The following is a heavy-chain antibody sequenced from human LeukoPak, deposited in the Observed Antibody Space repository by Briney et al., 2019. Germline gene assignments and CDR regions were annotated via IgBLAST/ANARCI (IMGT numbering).Heavy chain of an antibody. Sequence: KPSETLTLPCTVSVGPISIYYAPWIPNPPGKALELIGYVYYSGSSNYNPSLKSRVTISVDTTKNQLSLKLSSVTAADTAMYYCARRKVQTERFDYWGQGTLVTVSS. V-gene: IGHV4-59*01. CDR2: VYYSGSS. J-gene: IGHJ4*02. CDR1: VGPISIYY. CDR3: ARRKVQTERFDY.